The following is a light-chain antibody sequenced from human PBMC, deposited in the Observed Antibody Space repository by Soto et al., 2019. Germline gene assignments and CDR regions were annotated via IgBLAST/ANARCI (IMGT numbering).Light chain of an antibody. Sequence: QSFLTQPPSASGTAGQRVTISCSGSNSNIGSNPVHWYQQFPGTAPKVLIYSNYQRPSGVPDRFSGSKSGTSASLAISGLQSEDEADYYCAAWDDRLSDLLFGGGTKVTVL. CDR2: SNY. J-gene: IGLJ3*02. V-gene: IGLV1-44*01. CDR3: AAWDDRLSDLL. CDR1: NSNIGSNP.